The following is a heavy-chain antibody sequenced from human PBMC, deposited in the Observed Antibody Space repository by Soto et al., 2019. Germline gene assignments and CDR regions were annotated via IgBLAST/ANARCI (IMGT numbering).Heavy chain of an antibody. CDR3: AREGTGSSWYSDYYYGMDV. CDR2: IWYDGSNK. Sequence: GSLRLSCAASGFTFSSYGMHWVRQAPGKGLEWVAVIWYDGSNKYYADSVKGRFTISRDNSKNTLYLQMNSLRAEDTAVYYCAREGTGSSWYSDYYYGMDVWGQGTTVTVSS. J-gene: IGHJ6*02. CDR1: GFTFSSYG. D-gene: IGHD6-13*01. V-gene: IGHV3-33*01.